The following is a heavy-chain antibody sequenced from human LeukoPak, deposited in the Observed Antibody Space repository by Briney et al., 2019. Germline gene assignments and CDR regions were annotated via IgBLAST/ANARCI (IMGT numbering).Heavy chain of an antibody. V-gene: IGHV3-30*02. CDR1: GFTFSSYG. CDR3: AKGTGSVNCSSTSCYPFFDY. CDR2: IRYDGSNK. D-gene: IGHD2-2*01. J-gene: IGHJ4*02. Sequence: GGSLRLSCAASGFTFSSYGIHWVRQAPGKGLEWVAFIRYDGSNKYYADSVKGRFTISRDNSKNTLYLQMSSLRAEDTAVYYCAKGTGSVNCSSTSCYPFFDYWGQGTLVTVSS.